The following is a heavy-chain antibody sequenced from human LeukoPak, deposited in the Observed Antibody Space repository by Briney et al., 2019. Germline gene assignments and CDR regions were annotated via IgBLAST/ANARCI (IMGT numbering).Heavy chain of an antibody. V-gene: IGHV3-74*01. CDR3: ASALQYDYGDMLAY. CDR1: GFSFSNYW. Sequence: PGGSLRLSCAASGFSFSNYWVHGVRQAPGKGLVWVSRINSDGSSTNYADSVKGRFTISRDNSKNTLYLQMNSLRAEDTAVYYCASALQYDYGDMLAYWGRRTLVTVSS. CDR2: INSDGSST. J-gene: IGHJ4*02. D-gene: IGHD4-17*01.